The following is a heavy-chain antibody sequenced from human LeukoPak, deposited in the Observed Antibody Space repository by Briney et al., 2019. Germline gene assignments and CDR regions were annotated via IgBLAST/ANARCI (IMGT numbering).Heavy chain of an antibody. J-gene: IGHJ5*02. CDR1: GGSISSYY. CDR2: IYTSGST. Sequence: SESLSLTCTVSGGSISSYYWSWIRQPPGKGLEWIGYIYTSGSTNFKPFLKSRVTISVDTSKNQFSLKLSSVPAADTAVYYGARLGEGGSSKVGHRFDPWGQGTLVTVSS. D-gene: IGHD3-16*01. V-gene: IGHV4-4*09. CDR3: ARLGEGGSSKVGHRFDP.